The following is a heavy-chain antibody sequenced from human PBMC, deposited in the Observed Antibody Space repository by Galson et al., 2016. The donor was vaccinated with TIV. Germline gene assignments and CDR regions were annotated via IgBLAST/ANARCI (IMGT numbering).Heavy chain of an antibody. J-gene: IGHJ4*02. CDR3: AKEVQRRLHY. Sequence: LRLSCADTGFTFSHYPMHWVRQAPGKGLEWVAVISYDGSNKYYADSVEGRFTISRDNSKNTLYLQMNSLRAEDTGVYYCAKEVQRRLHYWGQGTLVTVSS. D-gene: IGHD1-1*01. CDR1: GFTFSHYP. CDR2: ISYDGSNK. V-gene: IGHV3-30-3*01.